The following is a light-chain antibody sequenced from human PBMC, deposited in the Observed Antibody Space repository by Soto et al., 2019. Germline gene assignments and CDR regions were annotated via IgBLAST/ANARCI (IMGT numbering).Light chain of an antibody. CDR1: QSVSGSD. CDR2: GVS. V-gene: IGKV3-20*01. CDR3: HQYGISPPT. J-gene: IGKJ1*01. Sequence: EIVLTQSPGTLSLSPGERATLSCRASQSVSGSDLAWYQQKPGQAPRLLISGVSNRATGTPDRFSGSGSGTDFTLPISSLEPEDFAVFYRHQYGISPPTFGPGTKVDIK.